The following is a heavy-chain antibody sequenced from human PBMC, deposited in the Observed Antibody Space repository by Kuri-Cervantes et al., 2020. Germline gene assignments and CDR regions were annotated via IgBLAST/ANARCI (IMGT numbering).Heavy chain of an antibody. CDR3: AKDIRGFGELLVTHFDY. CDR2: ISWNSGSI. V-gene: IGHV3-9*01. CDR1: GFTFDDYA. D-gene: IGHD3-10*01. J-gene: IGHJ4*02. Sequence: GGSLRLSCAASGFTFDDYAMHWVRQAPGKGLEWVSGISWNSGSIGYADSVKGRFTISRDNAKNSLYLQMNSLRAEDTALYYCAKDIRGFGELLVTHFDYWGQGTLVTVSS.